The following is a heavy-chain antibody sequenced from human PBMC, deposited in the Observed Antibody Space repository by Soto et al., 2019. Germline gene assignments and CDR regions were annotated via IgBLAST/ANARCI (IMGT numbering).Heavy chain of an antibody. CDR3: AKPASRDYGDNQSTFDY. D-gene: IGHD4-17*01. CDR2: ISGSGGST. Sequence: EVQLLESGGGLVQPGGSLRLSCAASGFTFSSYAMSWVRQAPGKGLEWVSAISGSGGSTYYADSVKGRFTISRDNSKNPLYLQMNSLRAEDTAVYYCAKPASRDYGDNQSTFDYWGQGTMVTVS. V-gene: IGHV3-23*01. J-gene: IGHJ4*02. CDR1: GFTFSSYA.